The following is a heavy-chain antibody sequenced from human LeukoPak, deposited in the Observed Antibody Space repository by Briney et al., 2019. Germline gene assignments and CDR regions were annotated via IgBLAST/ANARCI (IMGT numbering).Heavy chain of an antibody. CDR3: ARAGYYDSSGYSWFDP. V-gene: IGHV4-59*01. Sequence: SETLSFTCTVSGGSISSYYWSWIRQPPGKGLEWIGYIYYSGGTNYNPSLKSRVTISVDTSKNQFSLKLSSVTAADTAVYYCARAGYYDSSGYSWFDPWGQGTLVTVSS. CDR2: IYYSGGT. D-gene: IGHD3-22*01. CDR1: GGSISSYY. J-gene: IGHJ5*02.